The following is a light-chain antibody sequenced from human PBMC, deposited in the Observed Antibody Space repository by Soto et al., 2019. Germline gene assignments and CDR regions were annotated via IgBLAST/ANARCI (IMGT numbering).Light chain of an antibody. CDR1: QSVSSNY. CDR2: AAS. V-gene: IGKV3-20*01. Sequence: EIVLTQSPGTLYSSPGERATLSCRASQSVSSNYLAWYQQKRGQAPRLLIYAASARATGIPDRFSGSGSGTDFTLTISRLEPEDFAVYFCQLYGSSPPRYTFGQGTKVDIK. J-gene: IGKJ2*01. CDR3: QLYGSSPPRYT.